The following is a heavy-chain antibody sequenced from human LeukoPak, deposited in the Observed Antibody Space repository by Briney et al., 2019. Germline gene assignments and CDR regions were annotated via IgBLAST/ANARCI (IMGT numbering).Heavy chain of an antibody. D-gene: IGHD5-18*01. CDR3: AKDQGRLVDTATSTSWGVPSN. Sequence: GGSLRLSCAASGFIVSSTYMNWIRQAPGKGLEWVSAISGSGGSTYYADSVKGRFTISRDNSKNTLYLQMNSLRAEDTAVYYCAKDQGRLVDTATSTSWGVPSNWGQGTLVTVSS. J-gene: IGHJ4*02. V-gene: IGHV3-23*01. CDR2: ISGSGGST. CDR1: GFIVSSTY.